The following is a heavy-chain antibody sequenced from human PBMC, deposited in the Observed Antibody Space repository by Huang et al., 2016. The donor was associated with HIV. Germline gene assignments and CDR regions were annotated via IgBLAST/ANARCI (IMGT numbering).Heavy chain of an antibody. V-gene: IGHV4-39*02. CDR3: ARLPGSITMIRGVITDPY. J-gene: IGHJ4*02. D-gene: IGHD3-10*01. CDR1: GGSIRSDNYY. CDR2: IYYSGST. Sequence: QLQLQESGPGLVKPSETLSLTCTVSGGSIRSDNYYWGWIRQPPGKGLEWIGSIYYSGSTYYNPSLKRRVTITVDTSKNHFSLRMRPVTAADTAVYYCARLPGSITMIRGVITDPYWGQGTLVTVSS.